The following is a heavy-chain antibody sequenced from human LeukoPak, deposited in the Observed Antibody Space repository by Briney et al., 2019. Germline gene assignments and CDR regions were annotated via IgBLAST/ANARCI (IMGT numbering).Heavy chain of an antibody. CDR1: GFTFSSYA. J-gene: IGHJ4*02. D-gene: IGHD6-19*01. CDR3: AKDGSQWLAYFDY. CDR2: IRYDGSNK. Sequence: PGGSLRLSCAASGFTFSSYAMSWVRQAPGKGLEWVAFIRYDGSNKYYADSVKGRFTISRDNSKNTLYLQMNSLRAEDTAVYYCAKDGSQWLAYFDYWGQGTLVTVSS. V-gene: IGHV3-30*02.